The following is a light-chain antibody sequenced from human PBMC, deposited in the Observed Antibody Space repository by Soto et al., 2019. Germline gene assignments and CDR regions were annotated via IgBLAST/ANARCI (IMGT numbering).Light chain of an antibody. CDR3: QYYVRSLNAVV. V-gene: IGLV1-40*01. CDR2: GNS. CDR1: SSNIGARYD. J-gene: IGLJ2*01. Sequence: QSVLTQPPSVSGAPGQRVTISCTGSSSNIGARYDVHWYQQLPGTAPKLLIYGNSNRPSGVPDRFSGSKSGTSASLAITGLQEDDEADYYCQYYVRSLNAVVFGGGTKLTVL.